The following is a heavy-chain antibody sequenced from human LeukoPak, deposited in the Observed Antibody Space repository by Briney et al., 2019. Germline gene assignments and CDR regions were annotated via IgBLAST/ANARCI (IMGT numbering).Heavy chain of an antibody. V-gene: IGHV3-23*01. Sequence: GRSLRLSCAASGFTLSNYGMHWARQAPGKGLEWVSAITSAGNTYYADSVKGRFTISRDSSKNTLYLQMNSLRSEDTAVYYCAKGGGPYHLPTDYWGQGTLVTVSS. CDR2: ITSAGNT. CDR1: GFTLSNYG. CDR3: AKGGGPYHLPTDY. J-gene: IGHJ4*02. D-gene: IGHD2-2*01.